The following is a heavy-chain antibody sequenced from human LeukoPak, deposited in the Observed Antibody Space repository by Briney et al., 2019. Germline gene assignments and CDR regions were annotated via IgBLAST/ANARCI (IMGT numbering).Heavy chain of an antibody. D-gene: IGHD4-23*01. J-gene: IGHJ4*02. CDR2: INHSGST. Sequence: PGGSLRLSCAASGFTFSSYAMSWVRQPPGKGLEWIGEINHSGSTNYNPSLKSRVTISVDTSKNQFSLKLSSVTAADTAVYYCARVEYGGKAHYYFDYWGQGTLVTVSS. CDR1: GFTFSSYA. CDR3: ARVEYGGKAHYYFDY. V-gene: IGHV4-34*01.